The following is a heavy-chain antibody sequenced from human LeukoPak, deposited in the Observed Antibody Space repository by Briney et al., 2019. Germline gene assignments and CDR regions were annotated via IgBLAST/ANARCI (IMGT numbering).Heavy chain of an antibody. V-gene: IGHV6-1*01. CDR3: ARAPRGIFDY. D-gene: IGHD3-16*01. CDR2: TYYRSKLYN. J-gene: IGHJ4*02. Sequence: SQTLSLTCAISGDTFSSKSAAWNWVRQSPARGLEWLGRTYYRSKLYNDYAVSGKSRITINPDTSKNQFSLQLNSVTPEDTAVYYCARAPRGIFDYWGQGTLVTVSS. CDR1: GDTFSSKSAA.